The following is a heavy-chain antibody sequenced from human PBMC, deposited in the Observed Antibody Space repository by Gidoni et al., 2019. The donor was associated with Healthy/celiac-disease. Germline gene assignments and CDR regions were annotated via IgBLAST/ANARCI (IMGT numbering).Heavy chain of an antibody. CDR3: ARGDSGSYTNWFDP. V-gene: IGHV4-59*01. Sequence: QVQLQESGPGLVRPSATLSLTCTVSGGSLSSYYWRWIRQPPGQGLDWIVYIYYSGSTNYNPSLKSRVTISVDTSKNQVSLKLSSVTAADTAVYYCARGDSGSYTNWFDPWGQGTLVTVSS. CDR1: GGSLSSYY. CDR2: IYYSGST. D-gene: IGHD1-26*01. J-gene: IGHJ5*02.